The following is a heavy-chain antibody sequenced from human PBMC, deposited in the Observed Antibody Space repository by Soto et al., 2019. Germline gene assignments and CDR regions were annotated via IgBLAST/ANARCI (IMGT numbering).Heavy chain of an antibody. CDR2: IYPGDSDT. CDR1: GYSFTSYW. CDR3: ATSRVYYYDSSGYNYYYYYGMDV. V-gene: IGHV5-51*01. D-gene: IGHD3-22*01. Sequence: LGESLKISCKGSGYSFTSYWIGWVRQMPGKGLEWMGIIYPGDSDTRYSPSFQGQVTISADKSISTAYLQWSSLKASDTAMYYCATSRVYYYDSSGYNYYYYYGMDVWGQGTTVTVSS. J-gene: IGHJ6*02.